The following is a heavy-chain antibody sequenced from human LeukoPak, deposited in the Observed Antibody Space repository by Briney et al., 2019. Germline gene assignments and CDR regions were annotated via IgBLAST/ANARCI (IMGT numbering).Heavy chain of an antibody. CDR2: ISGDGGST. D-gene: IGHD3-22*01. Sequence: PGGSLRLSCAASGFTLDDYAMHWVRQAPGKGLEWVSLISGDGGSTYYADSVKGRFTISRDNSKSSLYLQMNSLRAEDTALYYCAKADYYDSSGFFDYWGQGTLVTVSS. V-gene: IGHV3-43*02. J-gene: IGHJ4*02. CDR1: GFTLDDYA. CDR3: AKADYYDSSGFFDY.